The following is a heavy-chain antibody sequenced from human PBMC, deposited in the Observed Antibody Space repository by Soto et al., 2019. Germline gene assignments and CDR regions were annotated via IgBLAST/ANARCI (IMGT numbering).Heavy chain of an antibody. Sequence: SETLSLTCTVSGGSISSYYWSWIRQPPGKGLEWIGYIYYSGSTNYNPSLKSRVTISVDTSKNQFSLKLSSVTAADTAVYYCARGGGPKGLQSSLYYFDYWGQGTLVTVSS. CDR1: GGSISSYY. CDR2: IYYSGST. CDR3: ARGGGPKGLQSSLYYFDY. J-gene: IGHJ4*02. V-gene: IGHV4-59*01. D-gene: IGHD5-12*01.